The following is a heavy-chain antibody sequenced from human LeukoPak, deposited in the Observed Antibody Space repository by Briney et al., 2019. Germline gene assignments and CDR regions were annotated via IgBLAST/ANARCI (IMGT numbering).Heavy chain of an antibody. CDR1: GGSISSYY. J-gene: IGHJ4*02. CDR3: ARDGYSGSDAL. V-gene: IGHV4-59*01. D-gene: IGHD5-12*01. CDR2: IYYTGST. Sequence: PSETLSLTCTVSGGSISSYYWSWIRQPPGKGLEWIGYIYYTGSTNYNPSLKSRVTVSVDTSQNQFYLKLSSVTAADTAVYYCARDGYSGSDALWGQGTLVTVSS.